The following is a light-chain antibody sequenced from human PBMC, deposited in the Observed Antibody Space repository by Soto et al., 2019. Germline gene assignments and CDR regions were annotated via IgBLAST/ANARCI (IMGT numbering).Light chain of an antibody. V-gene: IGKV3-11*01. CDR2: DAS. J-gene: IGKJ5*01. CDR3: QQRSNRPPIT. Sequence: IVVTQSPATLSLSPGERATLSCRASQGVSSYLAWYQQKPGQAPRHLIYDASNKATGIPARFSGSGSGTDFTLTISSLEPEDFAVYYCQQRSNRPPITFRQGTPPEIK. CDR1: QGVSSY.